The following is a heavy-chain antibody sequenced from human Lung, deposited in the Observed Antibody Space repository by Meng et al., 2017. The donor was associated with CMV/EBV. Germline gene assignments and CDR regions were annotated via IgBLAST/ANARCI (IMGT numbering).Heavy chain of an antibody. V-gene: IGHV4-39*01. J-gene: IGHJ4*02. CDR2: IYYSGST. CDR1: SISSSSSY. Sequence: SISSSSSYWGWIRQPPGKGLEWIGSIYYSGSTYYNPSLKSRVTISVDTSKNQFSLKLSSVTAADTAVYYCARHPLGLWLVQSYFDYWGQGTLVTVSS. D-gene: IGHD6-19*01. CDR3: ARHPLGLWLVQSYFDY.